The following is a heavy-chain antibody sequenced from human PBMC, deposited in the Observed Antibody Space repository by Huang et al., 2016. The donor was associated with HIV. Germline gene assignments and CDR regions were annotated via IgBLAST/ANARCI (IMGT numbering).Heavy chain of an antibody. CDR3: SRDDFWSGYSDYYGLDV. J-gene: IGHJ6*02. D-gene: IGHD3-3*01. Sequence: EVQLLESGGGLVQPGGSLRLSCAASGFTFNSYAMSWVRQAPGKGRGWVSAIRGRGGNTYYADSVKCRFTISRDNSKNTLFLQMSGLRAEDTAVYYCSRDDFWSGYSDYYGLDVWGQGTTVTVSS. CDR1: GFTFNSYA. V-gene: IGHV3-23*01. CDR2: IRGRGGNT.